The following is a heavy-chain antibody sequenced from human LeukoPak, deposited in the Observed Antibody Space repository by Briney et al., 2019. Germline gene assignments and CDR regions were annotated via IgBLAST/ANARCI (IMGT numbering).Heavy chain of an antibody. D-gene: IGHD6-13*01. CDR1: GYTFTSYD. J-gene: IGHJ6*03. CDR2: MNPNSGNT. V-gene: IGHV1-8*01. Sequence: ASVKVSCKASGYTFTSYDINWVRQATGQGLEWMGWMNPNSGNTGYAQKFQGRVTMTRSTSISTAYMELSSLRSEDTAVYYCARNPGPKQQLIHIYYYYMDVWGKGTTVTVSS. CDR3: ARNPGPKQQLIHIYYYYMDV.